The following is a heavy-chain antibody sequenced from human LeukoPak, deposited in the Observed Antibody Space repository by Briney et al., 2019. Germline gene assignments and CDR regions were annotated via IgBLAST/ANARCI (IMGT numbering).Heavy chain of an antibody. CDR2: IYTSGST. CDR3: ARDLNSWYAFDI. Sequence: SETLSLTCTVSGGSISSGSYYWSWIRQPAGKGLEWIGRIYTSGSTNYNPSLKSRVTISVDTSKNQFSLKLSSVTAADTAVYYCARDLNSWYAFDIWGQGTMVTVSS. D-gene: IGHD6-13*01. J-gene: IGHJ3*02. V-gene: IGHV4-61*02. CDR1: GGSISSGSYY.